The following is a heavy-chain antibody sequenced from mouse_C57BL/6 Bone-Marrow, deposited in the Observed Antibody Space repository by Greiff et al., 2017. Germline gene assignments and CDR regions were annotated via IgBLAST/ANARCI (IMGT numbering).Heavy chain of an antibody. CDR2: IYPGDGDT. V-gene: IGHV1-82*01. Sequence: QVQLQQSGPELVKPGASVTISCKASGYAFSSSWMNWVKQRPGKGLEWIGRIYPGDGDTNYNGKFKGKATLTADKSSSTAYMQLSSLTSEDSAVYFCARDGNSGMDYWGQGTSVTVSS. CDR3: ARDGNSGMDY. J-gene: IGHJ4*01. CDR1: GYAFSSSW. D-gene: IGHD2-1*01.